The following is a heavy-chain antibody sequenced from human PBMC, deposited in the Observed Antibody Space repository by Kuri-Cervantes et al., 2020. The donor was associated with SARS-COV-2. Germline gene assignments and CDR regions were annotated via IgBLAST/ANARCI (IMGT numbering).Heavy chain of an antibody. D-gene: IGHD5-18*01. CDR1: GVSFSGYY. CDR2: IYYSGSS. CDR3: AHVDTAVDFDY. J-gene: IGHJ4*02. Sequence: GSLRLSCAVYGVSFSGYYLSWIRQPPGKGLEWIGSIYYSGSSYYNPSLKSRVTISEDTYKNQFALKLSSVTAADTAVYYCAHVDTAVDFDYWGQGTLVTVSS. V-gene: IGHV4-34*01.